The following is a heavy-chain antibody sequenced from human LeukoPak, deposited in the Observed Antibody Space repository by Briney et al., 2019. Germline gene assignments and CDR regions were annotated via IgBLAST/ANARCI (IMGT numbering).Heavy chain of an antibody. CDR3: AKDIGYCSGGSCYSHYYYGMDV. D-gene: IGHD2-15*01. V-gene: IGHV3-9*01. Sequence: GRSLRLSCAASGFTFDDYAMHWVRQAPGKGLEWVSGISWNSGSIGYADSVKGRFTISRDNAKNSPYLQMNSLRAEDTALYYCAKDIGYCSGGSCYSHYYYGMDVWGQGTTVTVSS. CDR1: GFTFDDYA. J-gene: IGHJ6*02. CDR2: ISWNSGSI.